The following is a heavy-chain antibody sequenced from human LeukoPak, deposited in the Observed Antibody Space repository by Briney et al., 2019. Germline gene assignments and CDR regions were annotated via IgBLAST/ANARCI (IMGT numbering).Heavy chain of an antibody. V-gene: IGHV3-30-3*01. CDR1: GFTFSSYA. CDR2: ISHDGSNK. Sequence: GGSLRLSRAASGFTFSSYAMYWVRQAPGKGLEWVAVISHDGSNKYYADSVKGRFTISRDNSKNTLYLQMNSLSAEDTAVYYCARGAPPDYWGQGTLLTVSS. J-gene: IGHJ4*02. CDR3: ARGAPPDY.